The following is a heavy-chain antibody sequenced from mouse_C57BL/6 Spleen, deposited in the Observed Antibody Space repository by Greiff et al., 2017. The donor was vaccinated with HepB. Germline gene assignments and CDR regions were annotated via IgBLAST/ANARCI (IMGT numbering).Heavy chain of an antibody. D-gene: IGHD2-4*01. CDR3: AREGLRRGLDAMDY. CDR2: IYPGSGST. V-gene: IGHV1-55*01. J-gene: IGHJ4*01. Sequence: VQLQQPGAELVKPGASVKMSCKASGYTFTSYWITWVKQRPGQGLEWIGDIYPGSGSTNYNEKFKSKATLTVDTSSSTAYMQLSSLTSEDSAVYYCAREGLRRGLDAMDYWGQGTSVTVSS. CDR1: GYTFTSYW.